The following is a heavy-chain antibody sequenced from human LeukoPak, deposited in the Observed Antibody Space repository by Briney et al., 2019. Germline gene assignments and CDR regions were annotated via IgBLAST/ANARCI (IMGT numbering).Heavy chain of an antibody. CDR3: AKGAAAGPYFDY. CDR2: IRYDGSNK. Sequence: GRSLRLSCAASGFTFSSYGMHWVRQAPGKGLEWVAFIRYDGSNKYYADSVKGRFTISRDNSKNTLYLQMNSLRAEDTAVYYCAKGAAAGPYFDYWGQGTLVTVSS. J-gene: IGHJ4*02. D-gene: IGHD6-13*01. CDR1: GFTFSSYG. V-gene: IGHV3-30*02.